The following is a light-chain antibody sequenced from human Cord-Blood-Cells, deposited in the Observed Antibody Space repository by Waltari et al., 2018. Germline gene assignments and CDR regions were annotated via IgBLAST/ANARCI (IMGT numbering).Light chain of an antibody. Sequence: QSALTQPRSVSGSPGQSVTISCTGTSSHVGGYNYVSWYQQHPGTAPKLMIYDVSKRPSGVPDRFSGSKSGNTASLTISGLQAEDEADYYCCSYAGSYTYVFGTGTKVTVL. CDR2: DVS. J-gene: IGLJ1*01. CDR3: CSYAGSYTYV. CDR1: SSHVGGYNY. V-gene: IGLV2-11*01.